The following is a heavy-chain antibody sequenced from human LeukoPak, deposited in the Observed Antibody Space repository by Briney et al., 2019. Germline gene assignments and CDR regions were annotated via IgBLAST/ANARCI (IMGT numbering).Heavy chain of an antibody. CDR3: ARDRGERDSTWSLPAHGFDI. V-gene: IGHV1-69*15. CDR2: IFPIFRTA. J-gene: IGHJ3*02. Sequence: VKVSSKASGVSFSSYAINRVRQAPGQGLEWMGRIFPIFRTANYAQKFQGRVTVTPDESTSTAYMELSSLRPEDTAMYYCARDRGERDSTWSLPAHGFDIWGQGTMVTVSS. CDR1: GVSFSSYA. D-gene: IGHD6-13*01.